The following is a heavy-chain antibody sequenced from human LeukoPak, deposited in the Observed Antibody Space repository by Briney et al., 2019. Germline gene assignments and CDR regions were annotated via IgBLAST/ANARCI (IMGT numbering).Heavy chain of an antibody. J-gene: IGHJ3*02. Sequence: APVKVSCKVSGYTLTESSMHWVRQAPGKGLEWMGGFDPEDGETIYAQKFQGRVTMTEDTSTDTAYMELSSLRSEDTAVYYCATEVITFGGVIVSGAFDIWGQGTMVTVSS. V-gene: IGHV1-24*01. CDR2: FDPEDGET. CDR1: GYTLTESS. D-gene: IGHD3-16*02. CDR3: ATEVITFGGVIVSGAFDI.